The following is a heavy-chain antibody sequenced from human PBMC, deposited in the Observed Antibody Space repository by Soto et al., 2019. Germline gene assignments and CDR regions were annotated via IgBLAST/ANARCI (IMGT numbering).Heavy chain of an antibody. CDR2: ISSSSSTI. CDR1: GFTFSSSS. Sequence: GGSMRLSCAASGFTFSSSSMNWDRQAPGKGLEWVSYISSSSSTIYYADSVKGRFTISRDNAKNSLYLQMNSLRAEDTAVYYCARDFYGDTAFDIWGQGTIVTVS. J-gene: IGHJ3*02. V-gene: IGHV3-48*01. CDR3: ARDFYGDTAFDI. D-gene: IGHD4-17*01.